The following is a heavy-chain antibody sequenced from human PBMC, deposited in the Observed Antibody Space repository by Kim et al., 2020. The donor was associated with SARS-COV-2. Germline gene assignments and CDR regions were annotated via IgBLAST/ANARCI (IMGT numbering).Heavy chain of an antibody. CDR3: AKDTDSIGPGSSWHYYYYGMDV. CDR1: GFTFDDYT. Sequence: GGSLRLSCAASGFTFDDYTMHWVRQAPGKGLEWVSLISWDGGSTYYADSVKGRFTISRDNSKNSLYLQMNSLRTEDTALYYCAKDTDSIGPGSSWHYYYYGMDVWGQGTTVTVSS. J-gene: IGHJ6*02. V-gene: IGHV3-43*01. D-gene: IGHD6-13*01. CDR2: ISWDGGST.